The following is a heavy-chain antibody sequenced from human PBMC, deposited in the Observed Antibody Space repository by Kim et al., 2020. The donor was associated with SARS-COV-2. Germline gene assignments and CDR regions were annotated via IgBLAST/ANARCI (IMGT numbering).Heavy chain of an antibody. J-gene: IGHJ4*02. D-gene: IGHD3-10*01. Sequence: SETLSLTCAVYGGSFSGYYWSWIRQPPGKGLEWIGEINHSGSTNYNPSLKSRVTISVDTSKNQFSLKLSSVTAADTAVYYCARGDFPGRTVITMVRGRNFDYWGQGTLVTVSS. CDR2: INHSGST. V-gene: IGHV4-34*01. CDR3: ARGDFPGRTVITMVRGRNFDY. CDR1: GGSFSGYY.